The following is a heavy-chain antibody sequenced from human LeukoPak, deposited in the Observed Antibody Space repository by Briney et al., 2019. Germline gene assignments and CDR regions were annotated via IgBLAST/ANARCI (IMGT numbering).Heavy chain of an antibody. CDR2: IKQDGSEK. D-gene: IGHD5-18*01. J-gene: IGHJ4*02. V-gene: IGHV3-7*01. CDR1: GFTFSSYW. Sequence: GGSLRLSCAASGFTFSSYWMSWVRQAPGKGLEWVANIKQDGSEKYYVDSVKGRFTISRDNAKNSLYLQMNSLRAEDTAVYYCARWHFRRGYRYGFDYWGQGTLVTVSS. CDR3: ARWHFRRGYRYGFDY.